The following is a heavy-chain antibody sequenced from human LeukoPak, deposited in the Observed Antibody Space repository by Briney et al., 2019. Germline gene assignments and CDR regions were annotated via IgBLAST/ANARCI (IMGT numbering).Heavy chain of an antibody. D-gene: IGHD1-26*01. J-gene: IGHJ5*02. V-gene: IGHV3-7*03. CDR1: GFTFSSYG. CDR2: IKKDGSQK. CDR3: ARVGWELLNLHFDP. Sequence: GRSLRLSCAASGFTFSSYGMHWVRQAPGKGPEWVASIKKDGSQKYYVDSVKGRFTISRDNAQNSLYLQMSSLRVEDTAIYSCARVGWELLNLHFDPWGQGTLVTVSS.